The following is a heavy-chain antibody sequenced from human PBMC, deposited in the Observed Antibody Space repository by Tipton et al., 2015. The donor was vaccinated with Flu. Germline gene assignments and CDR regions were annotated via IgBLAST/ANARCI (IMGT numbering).Heavy chain of an antibody. CDR2: VNHNGSP. Sequence: GLVKPSETLSLTCTVSGGSISGYYWSWIRQTPGKGLEWIGEVNHNGSPDYSPSLKSRVTISLDTSKNQFSLRLRSVTAADTAIYFCARMSYFYDGSGYAMDVWGQGTTVTVS. V-gene: IGHV4-34*01. J-gene: IGHJ6*02. CDR3: ARMSYFYDGSGYAMDV. CDR1: GGSISGYY. D-gene: IGHD3-22*01.